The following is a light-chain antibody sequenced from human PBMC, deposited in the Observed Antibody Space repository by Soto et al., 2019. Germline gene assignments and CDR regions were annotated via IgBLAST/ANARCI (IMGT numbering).Light chain of an antibody. Sequence: EIVLTQSPATLSLSPGERATLSCRASQSVRSYLAWYQQKPGQAPRLLIYYASTRATGIPARFSGSGSGTEFSLTISSLQSEDFAVYYCQQYTNWPPVTFGQGTKLEIK. V-gene: IGKV3-11*01. J-gene: IGKJ2*01. CDR3: QQYTNWPPVT. CDR1: QSVRSY. CDR2: YAS.